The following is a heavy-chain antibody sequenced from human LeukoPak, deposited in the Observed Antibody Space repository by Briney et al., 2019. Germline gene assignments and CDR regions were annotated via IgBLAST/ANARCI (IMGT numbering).Heavy chain of an antibody. Sequence: ASVKVSCKASGYTFTSYAIIWVRQAPGQGLEWMGWISGYNGNTKSSQSLQDRVIMTTDTSTRTAYMELRSLRPDDTAVYYCARVYLGIYYDGSPSPFDYWGQGTLVTVSS. V-gene: IGHV1-18*01. CDR2: ISGYNGNT. CDR1: GYTFTSYA. J-gene: IGHJ4*02. D-gene: IGHD3-22*01. CDR3: ARVYLGIYYDGSPSPFDY.